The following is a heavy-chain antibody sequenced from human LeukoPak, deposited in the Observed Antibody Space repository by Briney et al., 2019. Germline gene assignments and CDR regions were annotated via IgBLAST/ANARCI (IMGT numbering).Heavy chain of an antibody. CDR1: GGSFSGYH. J-gene: IGHJ4*02. Sequence: PSETLSLTCAVYGGSFSGYHWSWIRQPPGKGLEWIGEINHSGSTNYNPSLKSRVTISVDTSKNQFSLKLSSVTAADTAVYYCARGSSGSYPNYFDYWGQGTLVTVSS. D-gene: IGHD1-26*01. V-gene: IGHV4-34*01. CDR2: INHSGST. CDR3: ARGSSGSYPNYFDY.